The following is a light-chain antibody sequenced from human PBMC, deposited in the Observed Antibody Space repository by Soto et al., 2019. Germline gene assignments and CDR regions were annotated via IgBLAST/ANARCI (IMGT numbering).Light chain of an antibody. CDR3: QQYGSSPET. CDR2: GAS. J-gene: IGKJ2*01. CDR1: QIVTGSY. Sequence: EIVLTQSPDTLSLSPGERATLSCRASQIVTGSYLAWYQQKPGQAPRLLIFGASSRATDIPDRYSGSGSGTDFTLTISRLEPEDFAVYYCQQYGSSPETFGQGTKLEI. V-gene: IGKV3-20*01.